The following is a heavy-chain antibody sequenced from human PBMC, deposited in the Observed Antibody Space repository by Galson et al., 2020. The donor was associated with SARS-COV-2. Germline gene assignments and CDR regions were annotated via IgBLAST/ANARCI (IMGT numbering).Heavy chain of an antibody. J-gene: IGHJ4*02. D-gene: IGHD3-16*01. Sequence: GGSLRLSCAASGFTFDDYAMHWVRQAPGKGLEWASGISWNSGSIGYADSVKGRFTISRDNAKNSLYLQMNSLRAEDTALYYCAKDSYDYVWGSYSEVDWGQGTLVTVSS. CDR3: AKDSYDYVWGSYSEVD. CDR2: ISWNSGSI. CDR1: GFTFDDYA. V-gene: IGHV3-9*01.